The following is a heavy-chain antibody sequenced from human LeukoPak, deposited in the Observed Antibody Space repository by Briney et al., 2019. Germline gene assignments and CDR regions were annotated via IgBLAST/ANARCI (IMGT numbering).Heavy chain of an antibody. CDR2: IRSSVSTI. J-gene: IGHJ4*02. CDR3: QKTAYDITMIVVADIYFDY. V-gene: IGHV3-48*03. D-gene: IGHD3-22*01. Sequence: GGSLRLSCAASGFTFSSYEMNWVRQAPGQGHERVSKIRSSVSTIYYADSVKGRFTISRDNAKNSLYLQMNSLRAEDTAFFYKQKTAYDITMIVVADIYFDYWGQGTLVTVSS. CDR1: GFTFSSYE.